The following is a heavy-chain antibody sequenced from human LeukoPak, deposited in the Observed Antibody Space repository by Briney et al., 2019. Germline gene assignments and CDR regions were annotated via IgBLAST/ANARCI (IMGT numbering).Heavy chain of an antibody. CDR2: ISSSSSYI. CDR1: GFTFSSYS. J-gene: IGHJ4*02. CDR3: ARDRVHSSGYPY. V-gene: IGHV3-21*01. Sequence: PGGSLRLSCAASGFTFSSYSMNWVRRAPGKGLEWVSSISSSSSYIYYADSVKGRFTISRDNAKNSLYLQMNSLRAEDTAVYYCARDRVHSSGYPYWGQGTLVTVSS. D-gene: IGHD3-22*01.